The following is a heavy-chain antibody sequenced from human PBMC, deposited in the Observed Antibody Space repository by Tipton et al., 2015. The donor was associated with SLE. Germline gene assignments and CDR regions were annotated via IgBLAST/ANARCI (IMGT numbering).Heavy chain of an antibody. J-gene: IGHJ6*02. Sequence: TLSLTCTVSGGSISSGGYYWSWIHQPPGKGLEWIGSIYYSGSTYYNPSLKSRVTISVDTSKNQFSLKLSSVTAADTAVYYCARDSGYGAPYYYYGMDVWGQGTTVTVSS. CDR2: IYYSGST. D-gene: IGHD4-17*01. CDR3: ARDSGYGAPYYYYGMDV. CDR1: GGSISSGGYY. V-gene: IGHV4-39*07.